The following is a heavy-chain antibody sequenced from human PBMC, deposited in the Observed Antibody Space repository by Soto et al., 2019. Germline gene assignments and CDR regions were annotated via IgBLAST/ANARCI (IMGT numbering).Heavy chain of an antibody. D-gene: IGHD3-22*01. V-gene: IGHV3-11*06. CDR3: AREDVTYYYDSSGYDY. Sequence: PGGSLRLSCAVSGFTFSDYYMTWIRQAPGKGLEWVSYISSSTSHTNYADSVKGRFTISRDNSKNTLYLQMNSLRAEDTAVYYCAREDVTYYYDSSGYDYWGQGTLVTVSS. CDR2: ISSSTSHT. CDR1: GFTFSDYY. J-gene: IGHJ4*02.